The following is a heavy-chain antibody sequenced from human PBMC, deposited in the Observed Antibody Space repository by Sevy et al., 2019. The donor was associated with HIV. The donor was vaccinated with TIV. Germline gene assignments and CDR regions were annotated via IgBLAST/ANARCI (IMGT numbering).Heavy chain of an antibody. V-gene: IGHV3-9*01. J-gene: IGHJ4*02. CDR1: GFTFDDYA. CDR2: ISWNSGSI. CDR3: AKDTGGAARSSTFDY. Sequence: GGSLRLSCAASGFTFDDYAMHWVRQAPGKGLEWVSGISWNSGSIGYADSVKGRFTISRDNAKNSLYLQMNSLRAEDTALYYRAKDTGGAARSSTFDYWGQGTLVTVSS. D-gene: IGHD6-6*01.